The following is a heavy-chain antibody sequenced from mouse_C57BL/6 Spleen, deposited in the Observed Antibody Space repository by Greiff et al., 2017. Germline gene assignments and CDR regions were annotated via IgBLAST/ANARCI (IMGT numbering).Heavy chain of an antibody. V-gene: IGHV14-4*01. J-gene: IGHJ3*01. Sequence: VQLQQSGAELVRPGASVKLSCTASGFNIKDDYMHWVKQRPEPGLEWIGWIDPENGDTEYASKFQGKATITADTSSNTAYLQLSSLTSEDTAVYYCTTSYQFAYWGQGTLVTVSA. CDR2: IDPENGDT. D-gene: IGHD2-10*01. CDR3: TTSYQFAY. CDR1: GFNIKDDY.